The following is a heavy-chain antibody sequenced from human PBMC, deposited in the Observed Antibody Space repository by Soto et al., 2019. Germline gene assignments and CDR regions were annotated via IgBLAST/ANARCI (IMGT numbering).Heavy chain of an antibody. CDR1: EITLNIYW. CDR3: TKDTFGYGDS. Sequence: AQLVESGGGLVQPGGSLTLSCTASEITLNIYWMHWIRQVPGKGLVWVARVNPESTTLTYAESVTGRFTISRDSAKNTLYLQMNGMRAEDTAIYYCTKDTFGYGDSWGQGTLVTVSS. D-gene: IGHD5-12*01. CDR2: VNPESTTL. V-gene: IGHV3-74*01. J-gene: IGHJ4*02.